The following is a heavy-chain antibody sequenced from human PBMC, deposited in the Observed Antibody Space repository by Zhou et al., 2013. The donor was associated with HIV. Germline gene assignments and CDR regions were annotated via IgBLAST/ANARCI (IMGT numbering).Heavy chain of an antibody. CDR2: ITDNGGGR. J-gene: IGHJ6*03. CDR3: TRSTGRDTSGPYFYFYMDV. V-gene: IGHV3-9*01. Sequence: VQLGESGGGLVRPGRSLRLSCAASGFIFDDYAMHWVRHAPGRGLEWVASITDNGGGRAYADSVKGRFIISRDNDKNSLYMQMNSLRAEDTASYYCTRSTGRDTSGPYFYFYMDVWAKGPRSPSP. D-gene: IGHD5-18*01. CDR1: GFIFDDYA.